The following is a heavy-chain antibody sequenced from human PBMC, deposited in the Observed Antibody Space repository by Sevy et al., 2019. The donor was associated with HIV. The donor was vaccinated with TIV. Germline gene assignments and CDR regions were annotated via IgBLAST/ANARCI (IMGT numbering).Heavy chain of an antibody. D-gene: IGHD2-15*01. CDR1: GFSFTDFW. V-gene: IGHV3-7*01. J-gene: IGHJ4*02. CDR3: ARRCFEL. CDR2: INQDGSEM. Sequence: GGSLRLSCKASGFSFTDFWMQWVRQVPGKGPEWVANINQDGSEMYYVDSVKGRFTISRDNAESALYLQMHGLRAEDAATYFCARRCFELWGQGTVVTVSS.